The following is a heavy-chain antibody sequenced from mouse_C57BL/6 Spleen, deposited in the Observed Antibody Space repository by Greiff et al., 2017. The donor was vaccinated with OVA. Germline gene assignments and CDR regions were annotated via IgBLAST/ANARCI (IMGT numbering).Heavy chain of an antibody. V-gene: IGHV1-78*01. Sequence: VQLQQSDAELVKPGASVKISCKVSGYTFTDHTIHWMKQRPEQGLEWIGYIYPRDGSTKYNEKFKGKATLTADKSSSTAYMQLNSLTSEDSAVYFCAREGYYGSRVNYYAMDYWGQGTSVTVSS. D-gene: IGHD1-1*01. J-gene: IGHJ4*01. CDR2: IYPRDGST. CDR1: GYTFTDHT. CDR3: AREGYYGSRVNYYAMDY.